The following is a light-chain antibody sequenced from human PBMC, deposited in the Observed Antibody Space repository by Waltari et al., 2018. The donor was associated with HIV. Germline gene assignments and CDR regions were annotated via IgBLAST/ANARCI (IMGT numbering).Light chain of an antibody. CDR3: TSYTSISTLV. CDR1: SSDLGAYTY. CDR2: EVT. V-gene: IGLV2-14*01. J-gene: IGLJ1*01. Sequence: QSALTQPASVSGSPGQSITISCTGTSSDLGAYTYVSWYQHHPGKVPKLLIYEVTKRPSGVSHRFSGSKSGNTAFLTISGLQAEDEADFYCTSYTSISTLVFGTGTKVTVL.